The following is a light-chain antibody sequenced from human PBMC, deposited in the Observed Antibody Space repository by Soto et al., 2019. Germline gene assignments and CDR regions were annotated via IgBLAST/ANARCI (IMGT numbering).Light chain of an antibody. CDR3: QQYTSYWT. CDR1: QSISTW. Sequence: DIQMTQSPSTLSASVGGRVTITCRASQSISTWLAWYQQKPGKAPKLLIYGASSLESGVPSRFSGSGSGTEFTLTISSLQPDDFATYYCQQYTSYWTFGQGTKV. CDR2: GAS. J-gene: IGKJ1*01. V-gene: IGKV1-5*01.